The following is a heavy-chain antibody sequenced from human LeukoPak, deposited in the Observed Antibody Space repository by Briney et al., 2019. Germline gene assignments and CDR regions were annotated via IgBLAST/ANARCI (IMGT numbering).Heavy chain of an antibody. CDR1: GGSLTYYY. CDR3: ARSIVVVPAAINWFDP. CDR2: IYYSGST. Sequence: PSETLSLTCSVSGGSLTYYYWTWIRQPPGRRPEWIGFIYYSGSTNYNPSLESRVAFSVDTSKNQVSLKLSSVTAADTAIYYCARSIVVVPAAINWFDPWGQGTLVTVSS. V-gene: IGHV4-59*01. J-gene: IGHJ5*02. D-gene: IGHD2-2*01.